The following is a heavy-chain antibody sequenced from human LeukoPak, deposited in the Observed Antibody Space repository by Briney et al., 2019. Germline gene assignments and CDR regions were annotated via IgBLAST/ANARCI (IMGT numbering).Heavy chain of an antibody. V-gene: IGHV3-66*01. J-gene: IGHJ4*02. CDR1: GFTVSSNY. CDR2: IFSGGST. CDR3: ARGGESSGYYYADY. Sequence: GGSLRLSCAVSGFTVSSNYMSWVRQARGKGLEWVSVIFSGGSTYYADSVKGRFTISRDDSKNTVYLQMNSLRAEDTSVYFCARGGESSGYYYADYWGQGTLVTVSS. D-gene: IGHD3-22*01.